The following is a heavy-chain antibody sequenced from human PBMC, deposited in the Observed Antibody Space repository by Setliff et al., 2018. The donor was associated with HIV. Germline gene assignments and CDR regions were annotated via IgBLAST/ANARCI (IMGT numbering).Heavy chain of an antibody. V-gene: IGHV4-59*01. J-gene: IGHJ4*02. D-gene: IGHD2-21*02. Sequence: SETLSLTCTVSGGSISSYYWSWIRQPPGKGLEWIGYIYYSGSTNYNPSLKSRVTISVDTSKNQFSPKLSSVTAADTAVYYCARVSPYCGGDCWLDYWGQGTLVTVSS. CDR2: IYYSGST. CDR3: ARVSPYCGGDCWLDY. CDR1: GGSISSYY.